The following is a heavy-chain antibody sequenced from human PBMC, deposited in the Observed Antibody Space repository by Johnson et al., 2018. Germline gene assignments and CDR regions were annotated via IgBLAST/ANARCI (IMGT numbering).Heavy chain of an antibody. Sequence: VQLVESGGNLVKPGGSLRLSCAVSGFTFSDYYMSWIRQAPGKGLEWVSYISSSGSAIYYADSVKGRFTISRDNAKSSLYLQMNSLRAEDTAVYYCASLFDTNPYYFYMDVWGKGTTVTVSS. CDR2: ISSSGSAI. J-gene: IGHJ6*03. CDR3: ASLFDTNPYYFYMDV. CDR1: GFTFSDYY. D-gene: IGHD3-9*01. V-gene: IGHV3-11*04.